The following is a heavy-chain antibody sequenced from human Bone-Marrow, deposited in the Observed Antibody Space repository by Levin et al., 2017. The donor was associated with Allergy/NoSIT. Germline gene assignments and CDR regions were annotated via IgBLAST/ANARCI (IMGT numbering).Heavy chain of an antibody. CDR2: IKSRKDGGTI. J-gene: IGHJ4*02. D-gene: IGHD1-14*01. V-gene: IGHV3-15*01. Sequence: GGSLRLSCAFSGTILSDTWLSWVRQAPGRGLEWFGRIKSRKDGGTIDYIASVKGRFTISKEESKNTGYLQMNSLSSEDTGIYYCTTDPRYWGQGTLVTVAS. CDR3: TTDPRY. CDR1: GTILSDTW.